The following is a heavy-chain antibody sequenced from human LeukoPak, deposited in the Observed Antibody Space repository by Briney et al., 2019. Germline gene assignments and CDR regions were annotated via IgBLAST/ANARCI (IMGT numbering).Heavy chain of an antibody. Sequence: PGGSLRLSCAASGFTFSSYSMNWVRQAPGKGLEWVSSISSSSSYIYYADSVKGRFTISRDNSKNTLYLQMNSLRAEDTAVYYCAKGQQLVRGWYFDYWGQGTLVTVSS. V-gene: IGHV3-21*04. J-gene: IGHJ4*02. CDR1: GFTFSSYS. CDR3: AKGQQLVRGWYFDY. D-gene: IGHD6-13*01. CDR2: ISSSSSYI.